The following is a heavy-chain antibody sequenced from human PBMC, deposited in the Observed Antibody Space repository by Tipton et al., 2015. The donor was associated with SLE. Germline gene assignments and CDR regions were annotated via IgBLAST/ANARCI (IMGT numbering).Heavy chain of an antibody. J-gene: IGHJ3*02. CDR2: IYHSGYT. D-gene: IGHD6-19*01. CDR3: ARDEKAVAGTGETFDI. V-gene: IGHV4-38-2*02. CDR1: GYSISNGYY. Sequence: TLSLTCDVSGYSISNGYYWGWIRQPPGKGLEWIGSIYHSGYTHYNPSLESRVTISVDTSKNQFSLKLSSVTAADTAIYYCARDEKAVAGTGETFDIWGQGTKVTVSS.